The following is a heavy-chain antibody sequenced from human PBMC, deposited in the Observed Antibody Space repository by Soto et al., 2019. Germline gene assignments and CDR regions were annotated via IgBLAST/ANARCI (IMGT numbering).Heavy chain of an antibody. Sequence: GGSLRLSCAASGFTFSSYWMHWVRQAPGKGLVWVSRINSDGSSTSYADSVKGRFTISRDNAKNTLYLQMNSLRAEDTAVYFCAGVGRGGDYYSGWGQGTLVTVSS. D-gene: IGHD4-17*01. CDR2: INSDGSST. CDR3: AGVGRGGDYYSG. CDR1: GFTFSSYW. J-gene: IGHJ4*02. V-gene: IGHV3-74*01.